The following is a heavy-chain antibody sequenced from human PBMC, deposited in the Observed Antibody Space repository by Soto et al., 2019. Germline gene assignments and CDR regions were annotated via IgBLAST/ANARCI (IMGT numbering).Heavy chain of an antibody. CDR3: ARERYCSSTSCSPLNY. D-gene: IGHD2-2*01. J-gene: IGHJ4*02. CDR2: ISGSGGST. Sequence: GGSLRLSCAASGFTFSSYAMSWVRQAPGKGLEWVSAISGSGGSTYYADSVKGRFTISRDNSKNTLYLQMNSLRAEDTAVYYCARERYCSSTSCSPLNYWGQGTLVTVSS. V-gene: IGHV3-23*01. CDR1: GFTFSSYA.